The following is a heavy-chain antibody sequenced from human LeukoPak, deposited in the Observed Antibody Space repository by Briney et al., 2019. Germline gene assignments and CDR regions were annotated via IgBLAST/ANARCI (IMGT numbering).Heavy chain of an antibody. CDR3: ARGPFYYYGSGSYYKFSYYMDV. D-gene: IGHD3-10*01. V-gene: IGHV4-4*02. CDR2: IYHSGST. Sequence: PSGTLSLTCAVSGGSISSSNWWSWVRQPPGKGLEWIGEIYHSGSTNYNPSLKSRVTISVDTSKNQFSLKLSSVTAADTAVYYCARGPFYYYGSGSYYKFSYYMDVWGKGTTVTVSS. J-gene: IGHJ6*03. CDR1: GGSISSSNW.